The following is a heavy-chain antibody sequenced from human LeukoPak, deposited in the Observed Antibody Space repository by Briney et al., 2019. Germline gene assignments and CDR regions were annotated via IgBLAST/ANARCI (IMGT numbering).Heavy chain of an antibody. Sequence: PGGSLRLSCAASGSTFSSYSMNWVRQAPGKGLEWVSSISSSSSYIYYADSVKGRFTISRDNAKNSLYLQMNSLRAEDTAVYYCARDSADGSIAVAGTPDYWGQGTLVTVSS. CDR1: GSTFSSYS. D-gene: IGHD6-19*01. J-gene: IGHJ4*02. CDR2: ISSSSSYI. CDR3: ARDSADGSIAVAGTPDY. V-gene: IGHV3-21*01.